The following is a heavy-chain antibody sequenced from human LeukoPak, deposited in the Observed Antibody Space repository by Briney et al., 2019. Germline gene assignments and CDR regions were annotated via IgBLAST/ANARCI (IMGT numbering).Heavy chain of an antibody. CDR1: GFTFNSYA. CDR2: ISPGGSDT. J-gene: IGHJ4*02. V-gene: IGHV3-23*01. CDR3: AKRGGYETMAAFDY. D-gene: IGHD3-10*01. Sequence: GGSLRLSCAASGFTFNSYAMSWVRQAPGKGLEWASAISPGGSDTYYADSVRGRLTISRDNSKKTLYLQMSSLRAEDSAVYYCAKRGGYETMAAFDYWGQGTLVTVSS.